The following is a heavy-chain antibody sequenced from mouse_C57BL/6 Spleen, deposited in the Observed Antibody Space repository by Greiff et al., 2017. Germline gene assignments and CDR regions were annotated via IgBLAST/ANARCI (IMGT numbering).Heavy chain of an antibody. CDR2: INPNNGGT. CDR1: GYTFTDYY. Sequence: EVQLQQSGPELVKPGASVKISCKASGYTFTDYYMNWVKQSHGKSLEWIGDINPNNGGTSYNQKFKGKATLTVDKSSSTAYMELRSLTSEDSAVYYCARWDYDGSYAMDYWGQGTSVTVSS. V-gene: IGHV1-26*01. D-gene: IGHD2-4*01. CDR3: ARWDYDGSYAMDY. J-gene: IGHJ4*01.